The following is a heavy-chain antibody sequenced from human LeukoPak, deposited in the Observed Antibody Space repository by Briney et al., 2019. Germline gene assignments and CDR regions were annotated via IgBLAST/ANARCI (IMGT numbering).Heavy chain of an antibody. Sequence: ASVKVSCKDSGYTFTGYYMHWVRQAPGQGLEWMGWINPNSGGTNYAQKFQGRVTMTRDTSISTAYMELSRLRSDDTAVYYCAKPGCGSSWSFDYWGQGTLVTVSS. D-gene: IGHD6-13*01. J-gene: IGHJ4*02. CDR2: INPNSGGT. CDR1: GYTFTGYY. CDR3: AKPGCGSSWSFDY. V-gene: IGHV1-2*02.